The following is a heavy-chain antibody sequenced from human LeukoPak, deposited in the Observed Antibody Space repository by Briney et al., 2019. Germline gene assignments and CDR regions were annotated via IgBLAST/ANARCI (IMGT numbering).Heavy chain of an antibody. CDR1: GFTFSSYV. V-gene: IGHV3-23*01. Sequence: GGSLRLSCAASGFTFSSYVMSWVRQAPGKELEWVSAISGRGDRTYYEDSVKDRFTISRDNSKTTLYPQMNSLRAEDTAVYYCAKEQSSSGFFDYWGQGTLVTVSS. J-gene: IGHJ4*02. CDR3: AKEQSSSGFFDY. D-gene: IGHD6-6*01. CDR2: ISGRGDRT.